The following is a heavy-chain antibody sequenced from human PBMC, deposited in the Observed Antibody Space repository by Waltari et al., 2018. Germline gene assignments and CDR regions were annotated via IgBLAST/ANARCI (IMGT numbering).Heavy chain of an antibody. J-gene: IGHJ4*01. Sequence: QVQMQESGPGLVRPSETLSLTCAVSGGSISTNSYICGWIRQPPGKGLEWISSFNYGVNTYYNPSLKSRVTRSGDTSKNQFSLNLTSVTAADTAVYYCARGLGAIYWGHGTLVTVSS. V-gene: IGHV4-39*07. CDR2: FNYGVNT. CDR1: GGSISTNSYI. D-gene: IGHD1-26*01. CDR3: ARGLGAIY.